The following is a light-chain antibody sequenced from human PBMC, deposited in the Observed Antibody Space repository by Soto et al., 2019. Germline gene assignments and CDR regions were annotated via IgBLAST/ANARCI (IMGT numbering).Light chain of an antibody. Sequence: EVVMRHAPASLSGSPGEGATLSVRASQWIGDTLAWYQHKPVQTPRLLIYDTSTRATGVPTRFSGSRSGAEFTLTINSLQSEDFAVYYCQPYNNWPLTFGGGTKVDIK. CDR1: QWIGDT. V-gene: IGKV3-15*01. J-gene: IGKJ4*01. CDR3: QPYNNWPLT. CDR2: DTS.